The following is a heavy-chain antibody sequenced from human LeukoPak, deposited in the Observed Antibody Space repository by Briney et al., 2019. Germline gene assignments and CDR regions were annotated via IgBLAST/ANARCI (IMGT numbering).Heavy chain of an antibody. Sequence: GGSLRLSCAVSGFSFSNYLMHWVRQAPGKGLEWVANIKQDGSEKNYVASVKGRFTISRDNAKNSLYLQMNSLRAEDTALYYCARGRWAPFDCWGQGTLVTVSS. J-gene: IGHJ4*02. D-gene: IGHD6-13*01. CDR1: GFSFSNYL. CDR2: IKQDGSEK. CDR3: ARGRWAPFDC. V-gene: IGHV3-7*01.